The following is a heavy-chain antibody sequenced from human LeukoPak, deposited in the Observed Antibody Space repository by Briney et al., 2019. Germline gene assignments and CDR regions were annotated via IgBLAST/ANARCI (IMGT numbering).Heavy chain of an antibody. Sequence: GGSLRLSCAASGFTFSSYSMNWVRQAPGKGLEWVSYISSSSSTIYYADSVKGRFTISRDNAKNSLYLQMNSLRAEDTAVYYCAGQSIVVVPAAIDPWGQGTLVTVSS. J-gene: IGHJ5*02. CDR2: ISSSSSTI. D-gene: IGHD2-2*01. CDR1: GFTFSSYS. CDR3: AGQSIVVVPAAIDP. V-gene: IGHV3-48*01.